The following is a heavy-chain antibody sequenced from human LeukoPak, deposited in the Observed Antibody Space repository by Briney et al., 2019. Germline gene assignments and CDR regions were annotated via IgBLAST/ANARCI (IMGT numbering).Heavy chain of an antibody. CDR3: ARGGVEQGNRIYLDS. V-gene: IGHV3-30-3*01. J-gene: IGHJ4*02. CDR1: GFALSSYA. CDR2: SSHDGANT. Sequence: PGGSLRLSCAASGFALSSYAVLWVRHAPGKGLGWVTWSSHDGANTYSADFVKGRLTVSRDNAKNTLYLQMNSLTIDDTAVYYCARGGVEQGNRIYLDSWGQGTLVTVSS. D-gene: IGHD1/OR15-1a*01.